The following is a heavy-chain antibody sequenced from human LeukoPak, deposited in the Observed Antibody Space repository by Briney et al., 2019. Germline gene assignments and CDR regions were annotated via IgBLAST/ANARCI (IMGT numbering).Heavy chain of an antibody. V-gene: IGHV3-30*11. CDR3: ARCEDEDIVVLVAATGLDY. CDR1: GVTFSRYA. J-gene: IGHJ4*02. Sequence: PGGCLILSRAASGVTFSRYARHWVRQALGKGLEWGAVISYDGSNKYYADSVKGRFTVSRDKSKNTLYMQMNSDRAEDTAVYYCARCEDEDIVVLVAATGLDYWGQGTLVTVSS. CDR2: ISYDGSNK. D-gene: IGHD2-15*01.